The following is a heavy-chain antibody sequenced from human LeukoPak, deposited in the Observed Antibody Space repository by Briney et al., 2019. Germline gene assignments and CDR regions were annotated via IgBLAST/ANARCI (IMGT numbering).Heavy chain of an antibody. Sequence: PGGSLRLSCAASGFNFNRFAMHWVRQVPGRGLEWVAVISSDSSNKNYVESVRGRFTISRENPVNTLYLEMNTLTTDDAGVYYCAKVRRMEWMTPLSDDFDVWGQGTMVTVSS. D-gene: IGHD3-3*01. CDR1: GFNFNRFA. CDR2: ISSDSSNK. CDR3: AKVRRMEWMTPLSDDFDV. V-gene: IGHV3-30*04. J-gene: IGHJ3*01.